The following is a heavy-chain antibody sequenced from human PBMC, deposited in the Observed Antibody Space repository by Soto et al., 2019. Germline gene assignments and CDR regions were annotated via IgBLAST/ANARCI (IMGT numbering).Heavy chain of an antibody. V-gene: IGHV4-31*03. J-gene: IGHJ4*02. Sequence: SLTRSQTCSVADGCISRGGYYCSWIRQHPGKGLEWIGYIYYSGSTYYNPSLKSRVTISVDTSKNQFSLKLSSVTAADTAVYYCARSSTSADYFDYWGQGTLVTVSS. CDR1: DGCISRGGYY. CDR2: IYYSGST. CDR3: ARSSTSADYFDY. D-gene: IGHD2-2*01.